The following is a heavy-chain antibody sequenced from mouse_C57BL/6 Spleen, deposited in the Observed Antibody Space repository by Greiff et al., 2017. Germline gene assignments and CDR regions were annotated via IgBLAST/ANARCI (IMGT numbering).Heavy chain of an antibody. D-gene: IGHD2-4*01. CDR1: GFTFSSYG. Sequence: EVNLVESGGDLVKPGGSLKLSCAASGFTFSSYGMSWVRQTPDKRLEWVATISSGGSYTYYPDSVKGRFTISRDNAKNTLYLQMSSLKSEDTAMYYCARDHDYDYAMDYWGQGTSVTVSS. CDR3: ARDHDYDYAMDY. J-gene: IGHJ4*01. CDR2: ISSGGSYT. V-gene: IGHV5-6*01.